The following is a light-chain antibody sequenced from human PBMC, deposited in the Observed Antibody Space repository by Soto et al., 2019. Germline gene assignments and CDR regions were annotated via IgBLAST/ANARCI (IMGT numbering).Light chain of an antibody. CDR3: QQYGTSPPT. CDR2: GAS. CDR1: QSVNSNF. V-gene: IGKV3-20*01. J-gene: IGKJ1*01. Sequence: EIVLTQSPGTLSLSPGERAALSCTASQSVNSNFLAWYQRKPGQAPRLLIYGASYRATDIPYRFSGSGSGTDFTLTISRLEPEDFAVYYCQQYGTSPPTFGQGTKVEI.